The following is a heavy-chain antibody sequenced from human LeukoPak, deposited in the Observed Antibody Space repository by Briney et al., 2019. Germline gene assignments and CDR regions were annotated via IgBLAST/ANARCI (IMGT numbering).Heavy chain of an antibody. D-gene: IGHD3-10*01. J-gene: IGHJ5*02. CDR3: ARDSYYYGSGSRINWFDP. V-gene: IGHV4-4*07. CDR2: IYTSGST. Sequence: PSETLSLTCTVSGGSISSYYWSWIRQPAGKGLEWIGRIYTSGSTNYNPSLKSRVTMLVDTSKNQFSLKLSSVTAADTAVYYCARDSYYYGSGSRINWFDPWGQGTLVAVSS. CDR1: GGSISSYY.